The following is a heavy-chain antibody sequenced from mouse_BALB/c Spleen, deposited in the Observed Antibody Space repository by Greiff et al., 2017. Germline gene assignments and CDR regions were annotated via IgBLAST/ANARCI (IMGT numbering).Heavy chain of an antibody. CDR3: ARDDYDEAFAY. CDR2: IAPGSGST. Sequence: DLVKPGASVKLSCKASGYTFTSYWINWIKQRPGQGLEWIGRIAPGSGSTYYNEMFKGKATLTVDTSSRTAYIQLSSLSSEDSAVYFCARDDYDEAFAYWGQGTLVTVSA. V-gene: IGHV1S41*01. CDR1: GYTFTSYW. J-gene: IGHJ3*01. D-gene: IGHD2-4*01.